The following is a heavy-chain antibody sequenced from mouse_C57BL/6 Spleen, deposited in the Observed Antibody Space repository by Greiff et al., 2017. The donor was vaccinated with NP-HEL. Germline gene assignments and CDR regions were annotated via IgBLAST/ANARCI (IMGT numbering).Heavy chain of an antibody. CDR3: ARHTTVEPYAMDY. CDR1: GYTFTSYW. CDR2: INPSSGYT. D-gene: IGHD1-1*01. V-gene: IGHV1-7*01. J-gene: IGHJ4*01. Sequence: QVQLQQSGAELAKPGASVKLSCKASGYTFTSYWMHWVKQRPGQGLEWIGYINPSSGYTKYNQKFKDKATLTADKSSSTAYMQLSSLTYEDSAVYYCARHTTVEPYAMDYWGQGASVTVSS.